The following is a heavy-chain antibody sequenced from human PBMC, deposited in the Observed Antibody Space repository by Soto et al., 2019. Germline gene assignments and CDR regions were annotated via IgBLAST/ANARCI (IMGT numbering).Heavy chain of an antibody. CDR2: IYHSGST. D-gene: IGHD5-18*01. V-gene: IGHV4-30-2*01. Sequence: SETLSLTCAVSGGSISSGGYSWSWIRQPPGKGLEWIGYIYHSGSTYYNPSLKSRVTISVDRSKNQFSLKLSSVTAADTAVYYCARHRGYSYGNYFDYWGQGTLVTDSS. CDR3: ARHRGYSYGNYFDY. CDR1: GGSISSGGYS. J-gene: IGHJ4*02.